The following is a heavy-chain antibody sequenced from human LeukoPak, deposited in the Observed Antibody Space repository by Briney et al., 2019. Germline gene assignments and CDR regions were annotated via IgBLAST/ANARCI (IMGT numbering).Heavy chain of an antibody. CDR1: VFTFSTYA. V-gene: IGHV3-23*01. CDR2: ISASGGST. CDR3: AKDRPIDY. Sequence: GGSLRLSCAASVFTFSTYAMSWVSQAPGRGLEWVSAISASGGSTYYADSVKGRFTVSRDNSKNTLYLEMNGLRAEDTAVYYCAKDRPIDYWGQGTLVTVSS. J-gene: IGHJ4*02.